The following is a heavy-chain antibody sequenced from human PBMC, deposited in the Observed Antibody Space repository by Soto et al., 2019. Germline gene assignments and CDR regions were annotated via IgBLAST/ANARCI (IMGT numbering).Heavy chain of an antibody. Sequence: EVQLVESGGGLVKPGGSLRLSCAASGFTFSNAWMSWVRQAPGKGLEWVGRIKSKTDGGTTDYAAPVKGRFTISRDDSKNTLYLQMNSLKTADTSLYDCTTDPLEQLVPKGAFDIWGQGTMVTVSS. D-gene: IGHD6-6*01. CDR3: TTDPLEQLVPKGAFDI. J-gene: IGHJ3*02. CDR1: GFTFSNAW. CDR2: IKSKTDGGTT. V-gene: IGHV3-15*01.